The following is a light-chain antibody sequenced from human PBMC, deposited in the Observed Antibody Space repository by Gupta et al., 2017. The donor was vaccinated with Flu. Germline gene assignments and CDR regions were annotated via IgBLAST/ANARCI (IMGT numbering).Light chain of an antibody. CDR1: QGVSSS. CDR3: QQRSNWPPLT. CDR2: DAS. Sequence: EILFTPPPATLSLSPGERATLSCRASQGVSSSLAWYQQKPGQAPRLLIYDASNRDTGVPARFSGSGSGTDFTLTISSREPEDFAVYYCQQRSNWPPLTFGGGTKVEIK. V-gene: IGKV3-11*01. J-gene: IGKJ4*01.